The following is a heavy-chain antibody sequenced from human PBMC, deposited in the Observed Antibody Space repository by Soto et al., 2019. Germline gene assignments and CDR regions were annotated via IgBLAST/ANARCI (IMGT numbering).Heavy chain of an antibody. J-gene: IGHJ6*02. CDR3: AKDLSGYAMDD. Sequence: GGSLIPSSVGSGLCLGDCQMYGVRHAPGKGLGWVSYIPNVGAAIYYADSVRGRITISRDNANTAFFVQMNGLWADDAANYYCAKDLSGYAMDDWGQGTTGTVSS. CDR2: IPNVGAAI. D-gene: IGHD2-15*01. CDR1: GLCLGDCQ. V-gene: IGHV3-48*03.